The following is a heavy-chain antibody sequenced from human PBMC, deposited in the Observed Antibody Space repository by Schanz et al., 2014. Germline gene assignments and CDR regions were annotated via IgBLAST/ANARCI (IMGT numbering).Heavy chain of an antibody. CDR1: GYTFTFTTYG. Sequence: QVQLVQSGGEVKKPGASVKVSCKASGYTFTFTTYGISWVRQVPGQGLEWMGRIIPITGITNYAQKFQGRVTMTTDTSTSTVYMELRSLRSDDTAVYYCARDRDQWDGNFCDFWGQGTLVTVSS. V-gene: IGHV1-18*01. J-gene: IGHJ4*02. CDR3: ARDRDQWDGNFCDF. CDR2: IIPITGIT. D-gene: IGHD1-26*01.